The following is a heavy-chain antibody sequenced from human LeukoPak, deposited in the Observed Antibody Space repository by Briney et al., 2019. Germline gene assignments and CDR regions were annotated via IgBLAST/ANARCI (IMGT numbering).Heavy chain of an antibody. Sequence: GASVKVSCKASGGTFSSYAISWVRQAPGQGLEWMGWISAYNGNTNCAQKLQGRVTMTTDTSTSTAYMELRSLRSDDTAVYYCASHSEYYYDTSRNNWFDPWGQGTLVTVSS. CDR2: ISAYNGNT. J-gene: IGHJ5*02. D-gene: IGHD3-22*01. CDR3: ASHSEYYYDTSRNNWFDP. CDR1: GGTFSSYA. V-gene: IGHV1-18*01.